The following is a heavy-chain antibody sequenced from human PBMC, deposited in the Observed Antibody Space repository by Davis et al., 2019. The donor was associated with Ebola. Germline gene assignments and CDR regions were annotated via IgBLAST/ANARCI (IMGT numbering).Heavy chain of an antibody. CDR2: ISAYNGNT. D-gene: IGHD4-17*01. Sequence: AASVKVSCKASGYTFTSYDINWVRQATGQGLEWMGWISAYNGNTNYAQKLQGRVTMTTDTSTSTAYMELRSLRSDDTAVYYCARGRDYGDDALDPWGQGTLVTVSS. CDR3: ARGRDYGDDALDP. J-gene: IGHJ5*02. V-gene: IGHV1-18*01. CDR1: GYTFTSYD.